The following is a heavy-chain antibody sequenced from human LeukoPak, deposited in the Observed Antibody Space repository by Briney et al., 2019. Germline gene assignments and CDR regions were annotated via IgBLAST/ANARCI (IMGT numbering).Heavy chain of an antibody. CDR3: ARDVRIAAAGSDV. Sequence: GGSLRLPCAASGFTFSSYSMNWVRQAPGKGLEWVSYISSSSSTIYYADSVKGRFTISRDNAKNSLYLQMNSLRAEDTAVYYCARDVRIAAAGSDVWGKGTTVTVSS. CDR1: GFTFSSYS. J-gene: IGHJ6*04. CDR2: ISSSSSTI. D-gene: IGHD6-13*01. V-gene: IGHV3-48*01.